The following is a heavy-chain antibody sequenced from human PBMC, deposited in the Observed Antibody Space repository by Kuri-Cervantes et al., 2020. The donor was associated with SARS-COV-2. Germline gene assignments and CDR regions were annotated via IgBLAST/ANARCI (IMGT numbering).Heavy chain of an antibody. Sequence: SVKVSCKASGFTFTSYAVQWVRQARGQRLEWIGWIVVGNGNTNYAQKFQERVTITRDMSTSTAYMELSSLRSEDKAVYYCAAYGKQLLDYYYGMDVWGQGTTVTVSS. D-gene: IGHD2-8*02. CDR2: IVVGNGNT. J-gene: IGHJ6*02. V-gene: IGHV1-58*01. CDR3: AAYGKQLLDYYYGMDV. CDR1: GFTFTSYA.